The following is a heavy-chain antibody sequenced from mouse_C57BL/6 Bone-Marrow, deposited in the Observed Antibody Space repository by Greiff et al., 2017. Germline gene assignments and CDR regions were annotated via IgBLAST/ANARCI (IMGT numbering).Heavy chain of an antibody. CDR2: FLPAGGST. D-gene: IGHD2-3*01. CDR3: AREDGYRDYFDY. J-gene: IGHJ2*01. CDR1: GYTFTGYW. V-gene: IGHV1-9*01. Sequence: QVQLQQSGAELMKPGASVKLSCKATGYTFTGYWIAWVKQRPGHGLEWIGEFLPAGGSTNYNEKFKGKATFTADTSSNPAYMQLSNLTTRNSAIYDCAREDGYRDYFDYWGQGTTLTVSS.